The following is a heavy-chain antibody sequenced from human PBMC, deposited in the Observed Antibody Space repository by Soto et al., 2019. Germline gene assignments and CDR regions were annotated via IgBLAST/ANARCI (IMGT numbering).Heavy chain of an antibody. CDR3: ARVPDR. D-gene: IGHD2-2*01. CDR1: GGYSSSYS. Sequence: SETLSLTWTVAGGYSSSYSWSWIRQPPGKGLEWIGYISYSGSTNYNPSLKSRVTISVDTSKNQFSLKLSSVTAADTAVYYCARVPDRWGQGTLVTVSS. V-gene: IGHV4-59*12. CDR2: ISYSGST. J-gene: IGHJ5*02.